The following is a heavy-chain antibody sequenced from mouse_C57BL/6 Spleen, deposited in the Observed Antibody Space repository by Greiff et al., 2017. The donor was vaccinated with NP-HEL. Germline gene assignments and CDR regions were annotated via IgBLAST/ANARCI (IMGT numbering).Heavy chain of an antibody. CDR1: GYTFTSYW. V-gene: IGHV1-69*01. CDR3: ARRGGNRYFDV. CDR2: IDPSDSYP. Sequence: QVQLQQSGAELVMPGASVKLSCKASGYTFTSYWMHWVNQRPGQGLEWIGEIDPSDSYPTYNQKFNVKSPLTVDKSSSTAYMQLSSRTSEDSAVYYCARRGGNRYFDVWGTGTTVTVSS. D-gene: IGHD1-1*01. J-gene: IGHJ1*03.